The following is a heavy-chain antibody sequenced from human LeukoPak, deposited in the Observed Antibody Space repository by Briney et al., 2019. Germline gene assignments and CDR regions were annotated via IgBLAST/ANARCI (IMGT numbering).Heavy chain of an antibody. CDR3: ARHSVSPIWATTDHGLDY. CDR2: IIPSDGST. D-gene: IGHD1-1*01. J-gene: IGHJ4*02. V-gene: IGHV1-46*01. Sequence: ASVKVSCKASGYSFTRYFIHWVRQAPGQGLEWMGIIIPSDGSTSYAQKFQGRVTMTRDTSISTAYMELSRLRSDDTAVYYCARHSVSPIWATTDHGLDYWGQGTLVTVSS. CDR1: GYSFTRYF.